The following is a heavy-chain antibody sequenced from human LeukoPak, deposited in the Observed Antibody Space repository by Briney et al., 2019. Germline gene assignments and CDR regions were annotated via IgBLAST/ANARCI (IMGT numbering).Heavy chain of an antibody. D-gene: IGHD3-22*01. CDR2: IYYSGST. CDR3: ARGLYFDSSGYYGYYFDY. V-gene: IGHV4-30-4*01. CDR1: GGSISSGGYY. Sequence: PSQTLSLTCTVSGGSISSGGYYWSWIRQPPGKGLEWIGYIYYSGSTYYNPSLKSRVTISVDTSKNQFSLKLSSVTAADTAVYYCARGLYFDSSGYYGYYFDYWGQGTLVTVSS. J-gene: IGHJ4*02.